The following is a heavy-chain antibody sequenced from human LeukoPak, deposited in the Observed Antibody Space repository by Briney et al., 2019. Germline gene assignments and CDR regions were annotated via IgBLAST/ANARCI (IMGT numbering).Heavy chain of an antibody. Sequence: SGGSLRLSCAASGFTFSSYEMNWVRQDPGKGLECVSYISSSGSTIYYADSVKGRFTISRDNAKNSLYLQMNSLRAEDTAVYYCAELGITMIGGVWGKGTTVTISS. D-gene: IGHD3-10*02. CDR3: AELGITMIGGV. CDR2: ISSSGSTI. J-gene: IGHJ6*04. V-gene: IGHV3-48*03. CDR1: GFTFSSYE.